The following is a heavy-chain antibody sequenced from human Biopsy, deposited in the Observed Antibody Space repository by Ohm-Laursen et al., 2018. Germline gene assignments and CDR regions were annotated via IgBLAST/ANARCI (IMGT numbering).Heavy chain of an antibody. CDR2: INSNSGDT. J-gene: IGHJ6*02. Sequence: ASVKVSCTASGYTFTDYYMYWVRQAPGQGLEWMGWINSNSGDTNYAQKFQGRVAMTRDTSITTAYLELSSLRSDDTAVYYCARREQLFKPWELLVRGPNGYSYKSMDVWGHGTTVTVSS. D-gene: IGHD1-26*01. V-gene: IGHV1-2*02. CDR1: GYTFTDYY. CDR3: ARREQLFKPWELLVRGPNGYSYKSMDV.